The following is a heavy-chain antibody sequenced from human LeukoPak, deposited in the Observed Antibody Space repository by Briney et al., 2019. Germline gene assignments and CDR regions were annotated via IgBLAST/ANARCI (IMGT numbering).Heavy chain of an antibody. D-gene: IGHD6-19*01. CDR3: ARDDHSSGWYGDFDY. CDR1: GFTFSDYY. Sequence: GGSLRLFCAASGFTFSDYYMSWIRQAPGKGLEWVSYISSSGSTIYYADSVKGRFTISRDNAKNSLYLQMNSLRAEDTAVYYCARDDHSSGWYGDFDYWGQGTLVTVSS. V-gene: IGHV3-11*01. CDR2: ISSSGSTI. J-gene: IGHJ4*02.